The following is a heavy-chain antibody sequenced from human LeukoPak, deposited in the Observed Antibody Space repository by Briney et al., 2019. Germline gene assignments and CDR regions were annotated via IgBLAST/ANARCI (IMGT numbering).Heavy chain of an antibody. D-gene: IGHD3-3*01. CDR3: ATGTNYDFWSGYLFDY. V-gene: IGHV1-8*01. CDR1: GYTFTSYD. J-gene: IGHJ4*02. CDR2: MNPNSGNT. Sequence: VASVKVSCKASGYTFTSYDINWVRQATGQGLEWMGWMNPNSGNTGYAQKFQGRVTMTRNTSISTAYMELSSLRSEDTAVNYCATGTNYDFWSGYLFDYWGQGTLVTVSS.